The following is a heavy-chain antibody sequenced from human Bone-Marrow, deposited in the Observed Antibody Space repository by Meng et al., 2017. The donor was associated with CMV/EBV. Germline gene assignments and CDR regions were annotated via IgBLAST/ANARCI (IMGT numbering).Heavy chain of an antibody. CDR1: GFTFSSYE. V-gene: IGHV3-48*03. CDR2: ISSSGRTI. J-gene: IGHJ4*02. D-gene: IGHD3-3*01. Sequence: GGSLRLSCSASGFTFSSYEMNWVRQAAGKGLEWVSYISSSGRTIYYADSVKGRFTISRDNAKNSLYLQMNSLIAEDTAVYYCARVGLPTHSILRFYYFDYWGQGTLVTVSS. CDR3: ARVGLPTHSILRFYYFDY.